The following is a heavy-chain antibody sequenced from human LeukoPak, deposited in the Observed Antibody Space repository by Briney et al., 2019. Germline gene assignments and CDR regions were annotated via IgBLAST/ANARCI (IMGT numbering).Heavy chain of an antibody. D-gene: IGHD2-15*01. V-gene: IGHV4-34*01. Sequence: SETLSLTCAVYGGSFSGYYWSWIRQPPGKGLEWIGEINHSGSTNYNPSLKSRVTISVDTSKNQFSLKLSSVTAADTAVYYCARVNSGGSCYDYWGQGTLVTVSS. J-gene: IGHJ4*02. CDR1: GGSFSGYY. CDR3: ARVNSGGSCYDY. CDR2: INHSGST.